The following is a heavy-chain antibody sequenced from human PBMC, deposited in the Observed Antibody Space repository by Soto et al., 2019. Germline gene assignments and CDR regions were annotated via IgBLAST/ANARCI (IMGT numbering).Heavy chain of an antibody. CDR3: ARIVVGATVDL. Sequence: PSETLSLTCRVSGDSVSSDRYFWTWIRQPPGKGLEWIAYISYTGDTNYNPPLKGRATISVDPPRNQFPLPLPSVPAADPAVYSCARIVVGATVDLWGQGSLVTVSS. J-gene: IGHJ5*02. V-gene: IGHV4-61*01. CDR2: ISYTGDT. CDR1: GDSVSSDRYF. D-gene: IGHD1-26*01.